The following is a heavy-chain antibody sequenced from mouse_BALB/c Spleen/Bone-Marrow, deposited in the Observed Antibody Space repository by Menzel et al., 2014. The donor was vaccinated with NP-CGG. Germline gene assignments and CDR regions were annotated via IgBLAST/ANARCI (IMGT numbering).Heavy chain of an antibody. CDR2: INPDSTTI. J-gene: IGHJ4*01. V-gene: IGHV4-1*02. CDR1: GFDFSRYW. Sequence: EVQLPESGGGLVQPGGSLKLSCAASGFDFSRYWMSWVRQAPGKGLEWIGEINPDSTTIYYTPSLKDKFIISRDNAKNTLYLQMSKVRSEDTALYYCARRGYYAMDYWGQGTSVTVSS. CDR3: ARRGYYAMDY.